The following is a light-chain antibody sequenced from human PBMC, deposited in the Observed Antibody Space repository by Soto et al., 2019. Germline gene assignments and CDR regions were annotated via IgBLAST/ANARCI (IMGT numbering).Light chain of an antibody. CDR1: QSVSSY. J-gene: IGKJ1*01. CDR3: HQRSSWPRGT. Sequence: EIVLTQSPGTLSLSPGERATLSCISSQSVSSYLAWYQQKPGQGPRLLIYDASNRATGVSARFSGSGSGTDFTLTISSLEPEDFAVYYCHQRSSWPRGTFGQGTKVDIK. CDR2: DAS. V-gene: IGKV3-11*01.